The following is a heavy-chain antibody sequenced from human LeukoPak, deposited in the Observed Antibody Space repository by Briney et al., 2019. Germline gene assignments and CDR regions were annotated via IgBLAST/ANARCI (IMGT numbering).Heavy chain of an antibody. J-gene: IGHJ4*02. CDR1: GFNFTDAW. CDR3: TTGNY. CDR2: LKSKAAGGKT. Sequence: GGSLRLSCAASGFNFTDAWMRWVRQAPGKGLEWVGHLKSKAAGGKTDYAAPVKAKFTISGDDSKNTLYLQMNSLKTEGTAVYYCTTGNYWGQGTLVTVSS. V-gene: IGHV3-15*01.